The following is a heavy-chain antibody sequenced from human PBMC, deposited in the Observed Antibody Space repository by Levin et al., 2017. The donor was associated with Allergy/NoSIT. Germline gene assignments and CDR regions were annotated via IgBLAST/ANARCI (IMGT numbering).Heavy chain of an antibody. Sequence: GESLKISCKGSGYSFTSYWISWVRQMPGKGLEWMGRIDPSDSYTNYSPSFQGHVTISADKSINTAYLQWSNLKASDTAIYYCARLGGGSGSYYHNWFDPWGQGTLVTVSS. V-gene: IGHV5-10-1*01. CDR3: ARLGGGSGSYYHNWFDP. J-gene: IGHJ5*02. D-gene: IGHD3-10*01. CDR2: IDPSDSYT. CDR1: GYSFTSYW.